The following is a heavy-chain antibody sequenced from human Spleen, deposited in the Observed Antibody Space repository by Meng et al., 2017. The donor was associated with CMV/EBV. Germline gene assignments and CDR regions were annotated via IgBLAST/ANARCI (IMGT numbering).Heavy chain of an antibody. CDR1: GGSFSTYY. V-gene: IGHV4-34*01. J-gene: IGHJ6*02. Sequence: SETLSLTCAVYGGSFSTYYWSWIRQPPGKGLEWIGEINHSGSTNYNPSLKSRVTISVDTSKNQFSLKLSSVTAADTAVYYCARGNRGRVFSSSWPDSYYYGMDVWGQGTTVTVSS. CDR3: ARGNRGRVFSSSWPDSYYYGMDV. CDR2: INHSGST. D-gene: IGHD6-13*01.